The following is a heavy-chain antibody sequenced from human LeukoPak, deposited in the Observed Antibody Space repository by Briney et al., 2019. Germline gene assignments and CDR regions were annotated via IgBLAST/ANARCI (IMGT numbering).Heavy chain of an antibody. CDR3: ARDLSFDDFWSGNYLDY. D-gene: IGHD3-3*01. Sequence: GGSLRLSCAASGFTFSSYAMHWVRQAPGKGLEWVAVISYDGSNKYYADSVKGRFTTSRDNSENTLYLQMNSLRAEDTAVYYCARDLSFDDFWSGNYLDYWGQGTLVTVSS. V-gene: IGHV3-30-3*01. J-gene: IGHJ4*02. CDR2: ISYDGSNK. CDR1: GFTFSSYA.